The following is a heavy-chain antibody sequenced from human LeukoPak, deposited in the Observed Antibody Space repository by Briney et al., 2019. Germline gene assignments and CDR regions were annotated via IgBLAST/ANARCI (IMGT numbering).Heavy chain of an antibody. V-gene: IGHV1-69*13. CDR1: GGTFSSYA. CDR3: AKAATPGDPFDN. CDR2: IIPFYGTA. D-gene: IGHD7-27*01. J-gene: IGHJ4*02. Sequence: SVKVSCKASGGTFSSYAINWVRQATGQGLEWMGGIIPFYGTANSAQKFQGRVTIPADESTSTAYMELINLRSEDTAVYYCAKAATPGDPFDNWAQGTPVPVSS.